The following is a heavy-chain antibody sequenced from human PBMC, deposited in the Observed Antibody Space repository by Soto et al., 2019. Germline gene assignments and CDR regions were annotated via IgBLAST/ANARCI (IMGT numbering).Heavy chain of an antibody. CDR2: IKVDGST. J-gene: IGHJ4*01. CDR1: GFTFSSYW. V-gene: IGHV3-74*01. Sequence: PGGSLRLSCAASGFTFSSYWMHWVRQVPGKGLVWVSCIKVDGSTTYADSVKGRFTISRDNAKNTLYLQMNSLRAEDTAVYYCARDRWYSVEYWGQGTLVTVSS. CDR3: ARDRWYSVEY. D-gene: IGHD1-26*01.